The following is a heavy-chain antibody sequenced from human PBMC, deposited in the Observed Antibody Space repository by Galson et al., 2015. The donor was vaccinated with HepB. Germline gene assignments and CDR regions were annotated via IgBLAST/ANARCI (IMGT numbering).Heavy chain of an antibody. CDR2: INTGSGDT. V-gene: IGHV1-3*04. D-gene: IGHD6-25*01. Sequence: SVKVSCKASGYTFVSYVLHWVRQAPGQRLEWMGWINTGSGDTKYSEKFQDAVTISRDVSATTAYVEVTSLRSEDTAVYYCARGVGFEDYYYYYMDVWGEGTTVTVSS. CDR1: GYTFVSYV. CDR3: ARGVGFEDYYYYYMDV. J-gene: IGHJ6*03.